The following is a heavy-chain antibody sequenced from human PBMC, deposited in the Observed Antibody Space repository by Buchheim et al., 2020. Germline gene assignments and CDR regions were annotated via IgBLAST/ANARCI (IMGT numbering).Heavy chain of an antibody. CDR2: IYYSGST. CDR3: ARSVRCLDYYYYGMDV. CDR1: GGSISSGGYY. J-gene: IGHJ6*02. Sequence: QVQLQESGPGLVKPSQTLSLTCTVSGGSISSGGYYWSWIRQHPGKGLEWIGYIYYSGSTYYNPSLTSRVTISVDTSKNQFSLKLSAVTAADTAVYYCARSVRCLDYYYYGMDVWGQGTT. D-gene: IGHD3-3*01. V-gene: IGHV4-31*03.